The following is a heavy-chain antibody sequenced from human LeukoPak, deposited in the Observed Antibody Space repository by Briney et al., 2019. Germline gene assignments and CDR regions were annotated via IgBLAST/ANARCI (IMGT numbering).Heavy chain of an antibody. CDR3: ARGWGPIAVADPPDY. CDR2: ISSSSSYI. J-gene: IGHJ4*02. CDR1: GFTFSSYS. Sequence: GGSLRLSCAASGFTFSSYSMTWVRQAPGKGLEWVSSISSSSSYIYYADSVKGRFTISRDNAKNSLYLQMNSLRAEDTAVYYCARGWGPIAVADPPDYWGQGTLVTVSS. V-gene: IGHV3-21*01. D-gene: IGHD6-19*01.